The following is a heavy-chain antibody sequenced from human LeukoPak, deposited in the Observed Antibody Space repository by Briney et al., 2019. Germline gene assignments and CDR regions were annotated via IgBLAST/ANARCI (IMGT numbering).Heavy chain of an antibody. CDR1: GGSISSHY. V-gene: IGHV4-59*11. CDR2: IYYSGST. CDR3: ARGWGDSGYDWSPFQH. J-gene: IGHJ1*01. Sequence: SETLSLTCTVSGGSISSHYWSWIRQPPGKGLEWIGYIYYSGSTNYNPSLKSRVTTSVDTSKNQFSLKLSSVTAADTAVYYCARGWGDSGYDWSPFQHWGQGTLVTVSS. D-gene: IGHD5-12*01.